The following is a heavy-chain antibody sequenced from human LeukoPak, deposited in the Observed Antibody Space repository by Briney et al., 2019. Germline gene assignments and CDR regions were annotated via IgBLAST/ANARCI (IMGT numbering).Heavy chain of an antibody. Sequence: GGSLRLSCAASGFTFSSYEMNWVRQAPGKGLEWVSYISSSGSTIYYADSVKGRFTISRDNAKNSLYLQMNSLRAEDTAVYYCAREFSSWYRRFDYWGQGTLVTVSS. V-gene: IGHV3-48*03. CDR2: ISSSGSTI. J-gene: IGHJ4*02. D-gene: IGHD6-13*01. CDR1: GFTFSSYE. CDR3: AREFSSWYRRFDY.